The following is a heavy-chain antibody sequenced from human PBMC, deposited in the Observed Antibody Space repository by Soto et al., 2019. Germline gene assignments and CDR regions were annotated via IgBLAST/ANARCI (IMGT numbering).Heavy chain of an antibody. CDR3: ARGYECSGGSCSFDS. CDR1: GGSVRGGSYY. J-gene: IGHJ4*02. Sequence: PSETLSLTCTVSGGSVRGGSYYWSWIRRPPGKGLEWIGYIYYTGSTNYNPSLKSRVSMSVDTSKNQFSLKLSSVTAADAAVYHCARGYECSGGSCSFDSWGQGTLVTVSS. D-gene: IGHD2-15*01. CDR2: IYYTGST. V-gene: IGHV4-61*01.